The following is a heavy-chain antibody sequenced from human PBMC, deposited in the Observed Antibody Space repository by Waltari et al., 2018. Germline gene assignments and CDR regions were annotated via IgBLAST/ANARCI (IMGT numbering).Heavy chain of an antibody. CDR3: TTEGVVGATLHFDY. CDR1: GFTFSNAW. Sequence: EVQLVESGGGLVKPGGSLRLSCAASGFTFSNAWMSWVRQAPGKGLEWVGRIKSKTDGGTTDYAAPVKGRFTISRDDSKNTLYLQMNSLKTEDTAVYYCTTEGVVGATLHFDYWGQGTLVTVSS. D-gene: IGHD1-26*01. V-gene: IGHV3-15*01. CDR2: IKSKTDGGTT. J-gene: IGHJ4*02.